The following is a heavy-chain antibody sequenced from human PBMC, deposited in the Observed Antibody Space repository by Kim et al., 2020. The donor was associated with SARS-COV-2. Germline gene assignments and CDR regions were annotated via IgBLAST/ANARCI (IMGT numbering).Heavy chain of an antibody. D-gene: IGHD3-10*01. CDR2: IGTAGDP. J-gene: IGHJ2*01. V-gene: IGHV3-13*05. CDR3: ARSSFDMVRGARPRFWYFDL. Sequence: GGSLRLSCAASGFTFSSYDMHWVRQATGKGLEWVSAIGTAGDPYYSGSVKGRFTISRENAKNSLYLQMNSLRAGDTAVYYCARSSFDMVRGARPRFWYFDLWGRGTLVTVSS. CDR1: GFTFSSYD.